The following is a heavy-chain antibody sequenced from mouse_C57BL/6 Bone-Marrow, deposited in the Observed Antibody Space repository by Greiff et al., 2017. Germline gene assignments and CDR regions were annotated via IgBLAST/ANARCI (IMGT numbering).Heavy chain of an antibody. CDR2: ISSGGSYT. V-gene: IGHV5-6*02. CDR3: ARRWGGDWYFDV. J-gene: IGHJ1*03. CDR1: GFTFSSYG. Sequence: DVKLVESGGDLVKPGGSLKLSCAASGFTFSSYGMSWVRQTPDKRLEWVATISSGGSYTYYPDSVKGRYTISRDNAKNTLYMQMSSLKSEDTAMYYCARRWGGDWYFDVWGTGTTVTVSS.